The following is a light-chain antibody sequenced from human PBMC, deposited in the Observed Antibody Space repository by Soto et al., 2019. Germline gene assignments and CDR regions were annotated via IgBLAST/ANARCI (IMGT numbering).Light chain of an antibody. J-gene: IGLJ3*02. Sequence: QSALTQPRSVSGSPGQSVSISCTGTNSDIGNYNLASWYQQPPGKAPKLIISAVSRRPSGVPDRFSGSKSGNTASLTISGLQADDEADYYCWSYTTSDMWVFGGGTKVTVL. CDR3: WSYTTSDMWV. CDR2: AVS. V-gene: IGLV2-11*01. CDR1: NSDIGNYNL.